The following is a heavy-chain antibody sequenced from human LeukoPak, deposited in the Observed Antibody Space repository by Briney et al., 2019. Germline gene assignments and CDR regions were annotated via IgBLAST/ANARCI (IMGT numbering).Heavy chain of an antibody. J-gene: IGHJ6*04. CDR2: INPNSGGT. Sequence: ASVKVCCKASGYTFTGYYMHWVRQAPGQGLEWMGWINPNSGGTNYAQKFQGWVTMTRDTSISTAYMELSRLRSDDTAVYYCARAVGYCSGGSCYYPYGMDVWGKGTTVTVSS. CDR3: ARAVGYCSGGSCYYPYGMDV. CDR1: GYTFTGYY. D-gene: IGHD2-15*01. V-gene: IGHV1-2*04.